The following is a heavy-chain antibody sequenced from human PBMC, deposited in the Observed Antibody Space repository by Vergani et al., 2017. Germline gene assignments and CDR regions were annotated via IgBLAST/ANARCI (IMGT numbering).Heavy chain of an antibody. Sequence: QVQLQQWGAGLLKPSETLSLTCAVYGGSFSGYYWSWIRQPPGKGLEWIGEINHSGSTNYKPSLKSRVTISVDTSKNQFSLKLSSVTAADTAVYYCARGGIAARPGFDYWGQGTLVTVSS. V-gene: IGHV4-34*01. CDR3: ARGGIAARPGFDY. CDR2: INHSGST. D-gene: IGHD6-6*01. CDR1: GGSFSGYY. J-gene: IGHJ4*02.